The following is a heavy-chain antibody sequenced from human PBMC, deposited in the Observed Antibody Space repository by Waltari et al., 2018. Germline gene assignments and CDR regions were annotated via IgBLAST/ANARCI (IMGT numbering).Heavy chain of an antibody. J-gene: IGHJ4*02. CDR2: IRGSGGNT. D-gene: IGHD6-19*01. CDR3: AKDPAGTYYFEY. CDR1: EFTFSSYA. Sequence: EVQLLESGGGLVQPGGSLRLSCAASEFTFSSYAMNWVRQAPGEGLEWVSTIRGSGGNTYYADSVKGRFTISRDNSKNTLYLQMNSPRAEDTAVYYCAKDPAGTYYFEYWGQGTLVTVSS. V-gene: IGHV3-23*01.